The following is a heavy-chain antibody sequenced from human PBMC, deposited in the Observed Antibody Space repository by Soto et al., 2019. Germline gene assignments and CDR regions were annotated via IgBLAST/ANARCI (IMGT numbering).Heavy chain of an antibody. D-gene: IGHD7-27*01. J-gene: IGHJ4*02. Sequence: EVQLVESGGGLVQPGGSLRLSCAASGFTFSSYWMHWVRQAPVKGLVWVSRINSDGSSTSYADSVNARFTISRDNAKNALYLQMNSLRAADTAVYYCASRALTGAPINTEYYFDYGGQGTLVTVSS. CDR1: GFTFSSYW. V-gene: IGHV3-74*01. CDR3: ASRALTGAPINTEYYFDY. CDR2: INSDGSST.